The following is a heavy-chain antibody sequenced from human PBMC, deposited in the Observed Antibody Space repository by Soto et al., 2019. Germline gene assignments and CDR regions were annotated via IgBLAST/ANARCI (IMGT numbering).Heavy chain of an antibody. V-gene: IGHV4-31*03. D-gene: IGHD2-21*01. CDR2: IYYSGST. J-gene: IGHJ3*02. CDR3: ARPRPRAAYPFDI. CDR1: GGSVSSGAYY. Sequence: SETLSLTCTVSGGSVSSGAYYWTWIRQRPGKGPEWIGYIYYSGSTYYSPSLKSRLSISLDTSKHQFSLRLSSVTAADTAMYYCARPRPRAAYPFDIWGQGTMETVS.